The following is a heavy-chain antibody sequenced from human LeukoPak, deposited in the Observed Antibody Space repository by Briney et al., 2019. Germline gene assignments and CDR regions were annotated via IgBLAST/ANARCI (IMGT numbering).Heavy chain of an antibody. CDR3: ARDNHYYADRDVFDI. J-gene: IGHJ3*02. Sequence: SETMSLTCTVSGGSVSSYYWNWILQPPGKGLEWIGYIYYSGSINYNPSLKSRVTISGDTSKNQISLKLSSVTAADTAVYYCARDNHYYADRDVFDIWGQGTMVTVSS. V-gene: IGHV4-59*02. CDR2: IYYSGSI. CDR1: GGSVSSYY. D-gene: IGHD3-10*01.